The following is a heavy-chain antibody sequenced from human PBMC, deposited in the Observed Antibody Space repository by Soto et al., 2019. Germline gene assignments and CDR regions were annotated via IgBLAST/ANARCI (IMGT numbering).Heavy chain of an antibody. CDR3: ARGRFAVVAATSSGRPRYFDY. D-gene: IGHD2-15*01. V-gene: IGHV4-39*07. CDR2: IYYSGST. CDR1: GGSISSSSYY. Sequence: PSETLSLTCTVSGGSISSSSYYWGWIRQPPGKGLEWIGSIYYSGSTYYNPSLKSRVTISVDTSKNQFSLKLSSVTAADTAVYYCARGRFAVVAATSSGRPRYFDYWGQGTLVTVSS. J-gene: IGHJ4*02.